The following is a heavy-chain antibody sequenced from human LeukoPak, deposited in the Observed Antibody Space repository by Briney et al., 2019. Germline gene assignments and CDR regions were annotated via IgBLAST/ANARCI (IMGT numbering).Heavy chain of an antibody. CDR2: MYYSGST. Sequence: PETLSLTCTVSGGSISSSSYYWGWIRQPPGKGLEWIGSMYYSGSTDYNPSLKSRVTISVDTSKNQFSLKLSSVTAADTAVYYCARDREMATTYDYWGQGTLVTVSS. CDR3: ARDREMATTYDY. D-gene: IGHD5-24*01. J-gene: IGHJ4*02. V-gene: IGHV4-39*07. CDR1: GGSISSSSYY.